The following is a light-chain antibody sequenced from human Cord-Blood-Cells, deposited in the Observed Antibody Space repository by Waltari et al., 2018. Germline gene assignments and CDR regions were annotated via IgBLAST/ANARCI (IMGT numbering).Light chain of an antibody. CDR2: DAS. Sequence: DIQMTQSPSTLSASVGDRVTITCRASQSISSWLAWYQQKPGKAPKLLIYDASSVESGVPSSFSGSVSGTEFTLTISSLQPDDFATYYCQQYNSYWTFGQGTKVEIK. CDR1: QSISSW. CDR3: QQYNSYWT. V-gene: IGKV1-5*01. J-gene: IGKJ1*01.